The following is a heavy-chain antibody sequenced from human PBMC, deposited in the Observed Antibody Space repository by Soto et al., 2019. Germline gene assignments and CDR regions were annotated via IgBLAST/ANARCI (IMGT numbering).Heavy chain of an antibody. J-gene: IGHJ5*02. CDR3: ARRDSNWFDP. D-gene: IGHD2-21*02. V-gene: IGHV4-39*01. CDR2: IYYSGST. Sequence: KTSETLSLTCTVSGGSISSSSYYWGWIRQPPGKGLEWIGSIYYSGSTYYNPSLKSRVTISVDTSKNQFSLKLSSVTAADTAVYYCARRDSNWFDPWGQGTLVTVSS. CDR1: GGSISSSSYY.